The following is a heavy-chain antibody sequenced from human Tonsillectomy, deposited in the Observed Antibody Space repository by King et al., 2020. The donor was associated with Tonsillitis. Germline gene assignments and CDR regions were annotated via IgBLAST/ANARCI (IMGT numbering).Heavy chain of an antibody. CDR1: GFTFSHYT. V-gene: IGHV3-30*01. D-gene: IGHD3-22*01. Sequence: VQLVESGGGVVQPGRSLRLSCAASGFTFSHYTMHWVRQAPGKGLEWVAVISYDGSKKNYPDSVKGRFTISRDNSEDTLYLQMDSLRAEDTAVYYCAQANYYDSTYFDDWGQGTLVTVSS. CDR2: ISYDGSKK. J-gene: IGHJ4*02. CDR3: AQANYYDSTYFDD.